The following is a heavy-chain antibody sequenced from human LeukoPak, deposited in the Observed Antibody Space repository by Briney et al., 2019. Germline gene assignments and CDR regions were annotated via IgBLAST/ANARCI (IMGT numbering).Heavy chain of an antibody. CDR3: AREAGTPQAFDI. CDR2: INSRSSTI. CDR1: GFTFSNYG. J-gene: IGHJ3*02. Sequence: GGSLRLSCAASGFTFSNYGVNWVRQAPGKGLEWVSYINSRSSTIYYADSVRGRFTISRDNAKNSLYLQMNSLKAEDTAIYYCAREAGTPQAFDIWGQGTMVTVSS. D-gene: IGHD1-14*01. V-gene: IGHV3-48*01.